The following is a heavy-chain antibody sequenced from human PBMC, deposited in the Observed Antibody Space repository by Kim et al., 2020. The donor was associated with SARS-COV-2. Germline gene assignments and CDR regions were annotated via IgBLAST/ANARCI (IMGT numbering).Heavy chain of an antibody. V-gene: IGHV3-23*01. J-gene: IGHJ4*02. CDR3: AKDRPYTYLASTFDY. Sequence: GGSLGLSCAVSGFTFGNFAMSWVRQAPGKGLEWVSGIIGTGATTYYADSVKGRFTISRDNSKTTLYLQMNSLRADDTALYYCAKDRPYTYLASTFDYWGQGTLVTVSS. CDR1: GFTFGNFA. D-gene: IGHD5-18*01. CDR2: IIGTGATT.